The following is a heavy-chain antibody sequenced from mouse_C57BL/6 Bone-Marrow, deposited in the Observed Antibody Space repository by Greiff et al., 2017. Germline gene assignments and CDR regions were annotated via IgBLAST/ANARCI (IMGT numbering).Heavy chain of an antibody. Sequence: QVQLQQPGAELVKPGASVKLSCKASGYTFTSYWMHWVKQRPGQGLEWIGMIHPNSGSTNYNEKFKSKATLTVDKSSSTAYMQLSSLTSEDSAVYYCARPPYGNYGTLNDVWGTGTTVTVSS. V-gene: IGHV1-64*01. CDR2: IHPNSGST. CDR3: ARPPYGNYGTLNDV. CDR1: GYTFTSYW. D-gene: IGHD2-1*01. J-gene: IGHJ1*03.